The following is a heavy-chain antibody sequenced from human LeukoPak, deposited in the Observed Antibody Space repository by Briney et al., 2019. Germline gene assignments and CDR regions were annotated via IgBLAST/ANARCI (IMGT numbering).Heavy chain of an antibody. J-gene: IGHJ5*02. CDR2: IYWDDDK. Sequence: SGPTLIHPTHTLTLTCTFSGFSLRTRAVGVGWIRQTQGKALEWLALIYWDDDKRYSPSLKSRLTITKDTSKNQVVLTMTNMDPVDTATYYCAHRRALLWFGDPMWFDPWGQGTLVTVSS. CDR3: AHRRALLWFGDPMWFDP. D-gene: IGHD3-10*01. CDR1: GFSLRTRAVG. V-gene: IGHV2-5*02.